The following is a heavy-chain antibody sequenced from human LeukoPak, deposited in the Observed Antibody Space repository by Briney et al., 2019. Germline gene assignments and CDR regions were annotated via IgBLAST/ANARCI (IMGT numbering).Heavy chain of an antibody. CDR2: ISGSGGST. CDR1: GLTFSSYA. CDR3: AKARRRMVYYFDY. Sequence: GGSLRLSCAASGLTFSSYAMSWVRQAPGKGLEWVSAISGSGGSTYYADSVKGRVTIYRDNSKNTLYLQMNSLRAEDTAVYYCAKARRRMVYYFDYWGQGTLVTVSS. D-gene: IGHD2-8*01. J-gene: IGHJ4*02. V-gene: IGHV3-23*01.